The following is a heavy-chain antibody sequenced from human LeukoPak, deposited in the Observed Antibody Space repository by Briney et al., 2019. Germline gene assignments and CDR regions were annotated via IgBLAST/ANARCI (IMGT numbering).Heavy chain of an antibody. Sequence: SETLSLTCTVSSGSIRSSNYSWGWIRQTPWMGLEWIGNIFDSGSSYSNPSLKSRVTISVDTSKNQFSLKLSSVTAADTAVYYCARGLNRYETYYYDSSGAFFDYWGQGTLVTVSS. D-gene: IGHD3-22*01. CDR1: SGSIRSSNYS. J-gene: IGHJ4*02. CDR3: ARGLNRYETYYYDSSGAFFDY. V-gene: IGHV4-39*07. CDR2: IFDSGSS.